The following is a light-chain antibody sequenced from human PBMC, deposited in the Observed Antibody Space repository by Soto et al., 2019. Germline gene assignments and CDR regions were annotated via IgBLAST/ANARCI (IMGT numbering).Light chain of an antibody. V-gene: IGKV3-15*01. Sequence: EIVMTQSPATLSVSPGERATLSCRASQSVSSNLAWYQQKPGQTPKLLIYVASTRATGIPARFSGSWSGTEFTLTISSLQSEDFAVYYCQPYNVWPLTFGGGTKVEFK. CDR2: VAS. CDR3: QPYNVWPLT. CDR1: QSVSSN. J-gene: IGKJ4*01.